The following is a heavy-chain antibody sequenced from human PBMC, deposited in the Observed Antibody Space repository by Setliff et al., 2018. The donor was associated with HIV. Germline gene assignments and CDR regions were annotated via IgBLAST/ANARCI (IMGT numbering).Heavy chain of an antibody. CDR3: ARVQMAYAAFDV. D-gene: IGHD4-17*01. CDR1: AVSIGGYS. CDR2: IYSTDTT. J-gene: IGHJ3*01. Sequence: PSETLSLTCTVSAVSIGGYSWSWIRQSPGKGLEWIGSIYSTDTTNHNPSLESRVTMSVDTSKNQFSLKLRSVTAADTAVYYCARVQMAYAAFDVWGQGTMVTVSS. V-gene: IGHV4-59*01.